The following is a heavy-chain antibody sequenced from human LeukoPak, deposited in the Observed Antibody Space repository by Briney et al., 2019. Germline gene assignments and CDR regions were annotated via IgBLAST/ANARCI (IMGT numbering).Heavy chain of an antibody. CDR2: IKEDGSQK. J-gene: IGHJ4*02. D-gene: IGHD6-13*01. CDR1: GFTFSRSW. V-gene: IGHV3-7*01. CDR3: TRDEAAATN. Sequence: GGSLRLSCAASGFTFSRSWMSWVHQAPGKGLEWVANIKEDGSQKFYMDSLKGRFTISRDNAESSLFLQMNSLRAEDTGVYYCTRDEAAATNWGQGTLVTVSS.